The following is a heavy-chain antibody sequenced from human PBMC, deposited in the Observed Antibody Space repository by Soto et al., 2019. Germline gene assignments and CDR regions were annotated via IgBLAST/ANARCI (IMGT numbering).Heavy chain of an antibody. V-gene: IGHV3-7*01. CDR1: GFTFSSYW. CDR3: ARVRTPFKYYFDY. J-gene: IGHJ4*02. Sequence: EVQLVESGGGFVQPGGSLRLSCAASGFTFSSYWMSWVRQAPGKGLEWVANIKQDGSEKYYVDSVKGRFTISRDNAKNSLYLQMNSLRAEDTAVYYCARVRTPFKYYFDYWGQGTLVTVSS. CDR2: IKQDGSEK.